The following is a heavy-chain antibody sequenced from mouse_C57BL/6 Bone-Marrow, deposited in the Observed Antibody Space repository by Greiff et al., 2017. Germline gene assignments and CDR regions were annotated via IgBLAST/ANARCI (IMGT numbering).Heavy chain of an antibody. J-gene: IGHJ2*01. V-gene: IGHV1-81*01. D-gene: IGHD2-10*01. CDR3: SACPTIVTYFYY. Sequence: VQLVESGAELARPGASVKLSCKASGYTFTSYGISWVKQRTGQGLEWIGEIYPRSGNTYYNEKFKGKATLTADKSSSTAYMELRSLTSEDSAVYFCSACPTIVTYFYYWGQGTTLTVSA. CDR2: IYPRSGNT. CDR1: GYTFTSYG.